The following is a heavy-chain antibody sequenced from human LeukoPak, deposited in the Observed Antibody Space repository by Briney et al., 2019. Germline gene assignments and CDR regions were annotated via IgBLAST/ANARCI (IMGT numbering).Heavy chain of an antibody. V-gene: IGHV3-23*01. Sequence: PGGSLRLSCTASGFTFSSSAMSWVRQAPGKGLEWVSDISGSAGSTYYADSVKGRFTISRDNAKNSLYLQMNSLRAEDTAVYYCARPYYDFWSGPQLRDDDAFDIWGQGTMVTVSS. J-gene: IGHJ3*02. CDR2: ISGSAGST. CDR1: GFTFSSSA. D-gene: IGHD3-3*01. CDR3: ARPYYDFWSGPQLRDDDAFDI.